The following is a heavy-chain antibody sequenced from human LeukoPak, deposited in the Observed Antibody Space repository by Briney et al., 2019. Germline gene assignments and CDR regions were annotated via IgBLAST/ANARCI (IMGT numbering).Heavy chain of an antibody. J-gene: IGHJ5*02. D-gene: IGHD1-1*01. CDR2: IYHSGST. CDR3: ARDSLERLGGWFDP. Sequence: SETLSLTCTVSGYSISSGYYWGWIRQPPGKGLEWIGSIYHSGSTYYNPSLKSRVTISVDTSKNQFSLKLSSVTAADTAVYYCARDSLERLGGWFDPWGQGTLVTVSS. V-gene: IGHV4-38-2*02. CDR1: GYSISSGYY.